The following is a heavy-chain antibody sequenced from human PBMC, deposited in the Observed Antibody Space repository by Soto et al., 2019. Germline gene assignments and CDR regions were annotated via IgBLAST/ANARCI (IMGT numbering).Heavy chain of an antibody. CDR1: GGSISSGGYY. CDR2: IYYSVST. D-gene: IGHD5-12*01. CDR3: ARAMDSGYDSYYFDY. Sequence: QVQLQESGPGLVKPSQTLSLTCTVSGGSISSGGYYWSWIRQHPGKGLEWIGYIYYSVSTYYNPSLKSRVTISVDTSKKQFALKLSSVTAAGTAVYYCARAMDSGYDSYYFDYWGQGTLVTVSS. J-gene: IGHJ4*02. V-gene: IGHV4-31*03.